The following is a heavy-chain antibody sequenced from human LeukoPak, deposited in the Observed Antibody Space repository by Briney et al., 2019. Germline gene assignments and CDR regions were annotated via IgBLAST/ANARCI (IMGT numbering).Heavy chain of an antibody. Sequence: ASVKVSCKASGYTFTGYYMHWVRQAPGQGLEWMGWINPSSGGTNYAQKLQGRVTMTTDTSTSTAYMELRSLRSDDTAVYYCARSYYDIPEQFDYWGQGTLVTVSS. J-gene: IGHJ4*02. CDR2: INPSSGGT. CDR1: GYTFTGYY. D-gene: IGHD3-9*01. V-gene: IGHV1-2*02. CDR3: ARSYYDIPEQFDY.